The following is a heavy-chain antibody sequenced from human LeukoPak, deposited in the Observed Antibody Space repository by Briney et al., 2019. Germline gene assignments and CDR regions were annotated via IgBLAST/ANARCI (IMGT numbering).Heavy chain of an antibody. V-gene: IGHV3-30*18. CDR1: GFTFSSYG. CDR2: ISYDGSNK. CDR3: AKAQGPAGAIFQ. D-gene: IGHD1-26*01. Sequence: GGSLRLSCAASGFTFSSYGMHWVRQAPGKGLEWVAVISYDGSNKYYADSVKGRFTISRDNSKNTLYLQMNSLRAEDTAVYYCAKAQGPAGAIFQWGQGTLVTVSS. J-gene: IGHJ4*02.